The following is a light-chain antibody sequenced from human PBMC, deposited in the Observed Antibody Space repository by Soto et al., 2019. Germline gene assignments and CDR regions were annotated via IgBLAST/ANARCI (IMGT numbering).Light chain of an antibody. CDR2: YDS. Sequence: SYELTQPPSVSVAPGKTATITCGGANIGSKSVHWYQQKPGQAPLLVIYYDSDRPSVIPERFSGSNSGNTATLTISRVEAGDEADYSCQVWDSSGDHVVFGGGTKLTVL. V-gene: IGLV3-21*04. J-gene: IGLJ2*01. CDR3: QVWDSSGDHVV. CDR1: NIGSKS.